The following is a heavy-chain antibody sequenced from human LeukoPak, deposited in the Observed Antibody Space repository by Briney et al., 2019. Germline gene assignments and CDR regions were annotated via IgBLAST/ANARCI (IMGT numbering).Heavy chain of an antibody. V-gene: IGHV4-34*01. CDR1: GGSFSGYY. CDR2: INHSGST. CDR3: ARLDASDILTGSLDY. J-gene: IGHJ4*02. Sequence: SETLSLTCAVYGGSFSGYYWSWIRQPPGKGLEWIGEINHSGSTNYNPSLKSRVTISVDTSKNQFSLKLSSVTAADTAVYYCARLDASDILTGSLDYWGQGTLVTVSS. D-gene: IGHD3-9*01.